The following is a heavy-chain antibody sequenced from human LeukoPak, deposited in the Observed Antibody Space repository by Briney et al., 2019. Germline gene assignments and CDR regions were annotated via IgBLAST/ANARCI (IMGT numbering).Heavy chain of an antibody. J-gene: IGHJ4*02. CDR3: ARKSTYYDFWSGYFSPGVTGTLDY. V-gene: IGHV1-2*02. D-gene: IGHD3-3*01. CDR2: INPNSGGT. CDR1: GYTFTGYY. Sequence: GASVKVSCKASGYTFTGYYMHWVRQAPGQGLEWMGWINPNSGGTNYAQKFQGRVTMTRDTSISTAYMELSRLRSDDTAVYYCARKSTYYDFWSGYFSPGVTGTLDYWGQGTLVTVSS.